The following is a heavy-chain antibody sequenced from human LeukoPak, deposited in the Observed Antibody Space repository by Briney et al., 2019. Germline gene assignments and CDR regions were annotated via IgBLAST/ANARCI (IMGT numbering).Heavy chain of an antibody. CDR2: ISSSGSTI. CDR1: GFTFSSHE. V-gene: IGHV3-48*03. Sequence: PGGSLRLSCAASGFTFSSHEMNWVRQAPGKGLEWVSYISSSGSTIYYADSVKGRFTISRDNAKNSLYLQMNSLRAEDTAVYYCARANCGGDCYSDYWGQGTLVTVSS. D-gene: IGHD2-21*02. J-gene: IGHJ4*02. CDR3: ARANCGGDCYSDY.